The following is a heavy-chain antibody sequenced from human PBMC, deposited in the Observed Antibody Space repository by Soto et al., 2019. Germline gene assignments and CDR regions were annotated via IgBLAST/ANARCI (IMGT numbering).Heavy chain of an antibody. V-gene: IGHV4-59*01. J-gene: IGHJ6*02. CDR1: GGSISSYY. D-gene: IGHD4-17*01. Sequence: SETLSLTCTVSGGSISSYYWSWIRQPPGKGLEWIGYIYYSGSTNYNPSLKSRVTISVDTSKNQFSLRLSSVTAADTAVYYCARAGYGDYYYGMDVWGQGTTVTVSS. CDR3: ARAGYGDYYYGMDV. CDR2: IYYSGST.